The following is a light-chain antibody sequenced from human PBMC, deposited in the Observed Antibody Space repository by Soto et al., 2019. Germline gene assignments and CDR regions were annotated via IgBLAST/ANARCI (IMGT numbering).Light chain of an antibody. J-gene: IGKJ2*01. CDR3: QRRCNWLPYT. Sequence: EIVLTQSPATLSLSPGERATLSCRASQSVSSYLAWYQQKPGQAPRLLIYDASNRATGIPARFSGSGSGTECTLPICILAPEDFIFYYCQRRCNWLPYTFGQGTKLEIQ. CDR1: QSVSSY. V-gene: IGKV3-11*01. CDR2: DAS.